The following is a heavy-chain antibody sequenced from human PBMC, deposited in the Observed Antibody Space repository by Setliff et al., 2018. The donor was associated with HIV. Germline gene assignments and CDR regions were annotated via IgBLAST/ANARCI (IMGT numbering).Heavy chain of an antibody. CDR2: INHSGST. J-gene: IGHJ3*02. V-gene: IGHV4-34*01. Sequence: SETLSLTCAVYGGSFSGYYWSWIRQPPGKGLEWIGEINHSGSTNYNPSLKSRVTISVDTSKNQFSLKLSPVTAADTAVYYCARAGAVAGRGNAFDIWGQGTMVTVSS. D-gene: IGHD6-19*01. CDR1: GGSFSGYY. CDR3: ARAGAVAGRGNAFDI.